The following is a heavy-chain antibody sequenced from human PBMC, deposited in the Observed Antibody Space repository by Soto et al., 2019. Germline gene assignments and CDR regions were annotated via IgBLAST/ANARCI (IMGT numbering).Heavy chain of an antibody. CDR1: GYTLTELS. V-gene: IGHV1-24*01. J-gene: IGHJ4*02. D-gene: IGHD1-20*01. CDR3: ATKTGPESAVFFDY. CDR2: FDPEDGET. Sequence: GASVKVSCKVSGYTLTELSMHWVRQAPGKGLEWMGGFDPEDGETIYAQKFQGRVTMTEDTSTDTAYMELSSLRSEDTAVYYCATKTGPESAVFFDYWGQGTLVTVSS.